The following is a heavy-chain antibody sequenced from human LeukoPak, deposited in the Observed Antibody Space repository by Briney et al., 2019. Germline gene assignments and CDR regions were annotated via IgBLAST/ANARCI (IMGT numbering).Heavy chain of an antibody. Sequence: SETLSLTCAVYGGSFSGYYWSWIRQPPGRGLEWIGEINHSGSTNYNPSLKSRVTISVDTSKNQFSLKLSSVTAADTAVYYCAIGYYYDSSGYPATPYYYYGMDVWGQGTTVTVSS. CDR1: GGSFSGYY. CDR3: AIGYYYDSSGYPATPYYYYGMDV. D-gene: IGHD3-22*01. CDR2: INHSGST. V-gene: IGHV4-34*01. J-gene: IGHJ6*02.